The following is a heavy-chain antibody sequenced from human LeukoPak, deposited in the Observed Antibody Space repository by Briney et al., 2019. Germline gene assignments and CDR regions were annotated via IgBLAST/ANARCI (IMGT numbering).Heavy chain of an antibody. J-gene: IGHJ4*02. CDR3: ARDEYSYGYDY. CDR1: GGAFSSYA. Sequence: ASVKVSCKASGGAFSSYAISWVRQAPGQGLEWMGGIIPIFGTANYAQKFQGRVTITADESTSTAYMGLSSLRSEDTAVYYCARDEYSYGYDYWGQGTLVTVSS. CDR2: IIPIFGTA. D-gene: IGHD5-18*01. V-gene: IGHV1-69*01.